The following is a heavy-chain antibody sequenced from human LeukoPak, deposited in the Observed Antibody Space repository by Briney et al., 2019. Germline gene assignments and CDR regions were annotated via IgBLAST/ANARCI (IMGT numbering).Heavy chain of an antibody. D-gene: IGHD6-19*01. CDR2: IYYSGST. CDR1: GFTFSSYW. V-gene: IGHV4-39*07. Sequence: GSLRLSCAASGFTFSSYWMSWVRQAPGKGLEWIGSIYYSGSTYYNPSLKSRVTISIDTSKNQFSPKLSSVTAADTAVYYCARGVDSSGWSNDYWGQGILVTVSS. CDR3: ARGVDSSGWSNDY. J-gene: IGHJ4*02.